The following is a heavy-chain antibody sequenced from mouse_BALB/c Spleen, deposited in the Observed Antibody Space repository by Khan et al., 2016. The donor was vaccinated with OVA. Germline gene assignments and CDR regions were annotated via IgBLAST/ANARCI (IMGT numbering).Heavy chain of an antibody. V-gene: IGHV1-52*01. Sequence: QVQLQQPGAELVRPGASVKLPCKASGYTFTSYWMNWVRQRPRQGLEWIGKINPSDSESHYNEMFKDKATLTVDKSSGTAYMQLSSLTSEDSAVYYGARREKYGYDPSWFAYWGQGTLVTVSA. CDR3: ARREKYGYDPSWFAY. CDR1: GYTFTSYW. D-gene: IGHD2-2*01. J-gene: IGHJ3*01. CDR2: INPSDSES.